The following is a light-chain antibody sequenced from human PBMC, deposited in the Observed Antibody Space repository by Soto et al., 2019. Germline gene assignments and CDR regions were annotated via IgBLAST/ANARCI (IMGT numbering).Light chain of an antibody. CDR1: QSVPTNN. V-gene: IGKV3-20*01. CDR2: GVS. CDR3: QQYDGSVWT. Sequence: IVLTQSPGTLSSSPGERATLSCRASQSVPTNNLAWYQQRPGQAPRLLIYGVSLRATGIPDRFSGSGSGTDFTLTISRLEPEDLAVYYCQQYDGSVWTLGQGTKVDIK. J-gene: IGKJ1*01.